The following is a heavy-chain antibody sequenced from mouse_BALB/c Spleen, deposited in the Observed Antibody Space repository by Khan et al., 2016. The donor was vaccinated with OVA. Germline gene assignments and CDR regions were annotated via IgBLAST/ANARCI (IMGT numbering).Heavy chain of an antibody. CDR2: IDPFSGAT. CDR3: TRHGYVAWFTY. CDR1: GYSFTSYY. D-gene: IGHD2-2*01. Sequence: VQLKQSGPELMKPGASVKISCKASGYSFTSYYIHWMIESHGTSLEWIGYIDPFSGATTYNQKFKGKATLTVDKSSNTAYIHLRNLTSEDSAIYYCTRHGYVAWFTYGGQGTLVTVSA. J-gene: IGHJ3*01. V-gene: IGHV1-31*01.